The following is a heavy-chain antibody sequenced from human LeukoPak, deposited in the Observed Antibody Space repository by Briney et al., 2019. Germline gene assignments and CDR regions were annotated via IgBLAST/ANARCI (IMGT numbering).Heavy chain of an antibody. V-gene: IGHV4-39*07. CDR2: IYYSGST. CDR3: ARVTGYSPRWFDP. Sequence: SETLSLTCTVSGGSISSSSYYWGWIRQPPGKGLEWIGSIYYSGSTYYNPSLKSRVTISVDTSKNQFSLKLSSVTAADTAVYYCARVTGYSPRWFDPWGQGTLVTVSS. CDR1: GGSISSSSYY. J-gene: IGHJ5*02. D-gene: IGHD6-13*01.